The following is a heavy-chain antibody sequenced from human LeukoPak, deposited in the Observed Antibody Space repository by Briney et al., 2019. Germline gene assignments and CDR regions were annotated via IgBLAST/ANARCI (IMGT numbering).Heavy chain of an antibody. CDR1: GGTFSSYA. V-gene: IGHV1-8*02. J-gene: IGHJ4*02. CDR2: MNPNSGNT. Sequence: ASVKVSCKASGGTFSSYAISWVRQATGQGLEWMGWMNPNSGNTGYAQKFQGRVTMTRDTSISTAYMELSRLRSDDTAVYYCARVWSGSYGYWGQGTLVTVSS. D-gene: IGHD1-26*01. CDR3: ARVWSGSYGY.